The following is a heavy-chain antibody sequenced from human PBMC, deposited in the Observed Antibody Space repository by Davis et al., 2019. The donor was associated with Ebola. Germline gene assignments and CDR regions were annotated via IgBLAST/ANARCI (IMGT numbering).Heavy chain of an antibody. CDR2: INGSGGT. J-gene: IGHJ4*02. Sequence: SETLSLTCAVYGGSFRGYYWSWVRQPPGKGMEWIGEINGSGGTNDSPYLKSRVTISADTSTNQFSLKLNFVYAADTAVYYFARCRVSSGCLFDYWGRGTLVTVSS. V-gene: IGHV4-34*01. CDR3: ARCRVSSGCLFDY. CDR1: GGSFRGYY. D-gene: IGHD3-22*01.